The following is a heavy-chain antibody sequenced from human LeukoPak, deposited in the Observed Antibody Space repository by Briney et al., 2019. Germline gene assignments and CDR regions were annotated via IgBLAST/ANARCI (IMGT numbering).Heavy chain of an antibody. J-gene: IGHJ4*02. D-gene: IGHD1-26*01. CDR3: ASNQGMGAYFDS. V-gene: IGHV4-34*01. CDR1: GESLSGHY. Sequence: PSETLSLTCAVYGESLSGHYWSWIRQSPGKGLEWIGEIYHDGNTYYNPSLESRVTISVDKSKNQFSLTLSSVTAAGTAVYYCASNQGMGAYFDSWGQGTLVTVSS. CDR2: IYHDGNT.